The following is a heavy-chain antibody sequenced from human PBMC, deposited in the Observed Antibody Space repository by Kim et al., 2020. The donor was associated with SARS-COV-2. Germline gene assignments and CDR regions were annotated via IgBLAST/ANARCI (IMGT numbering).Heavy chain of an antibody. D-gene: IGHD3-10*01. V-gene: IGHV3-33*01. J-gene: IGHJ4*02. CDR3: ARPSSSHFDF. Sequence: YAESVRGRFTISRDYSENKVYLQMDSLGAGETAFYYCARPSSSHFDFWGQGTLVSVSS.